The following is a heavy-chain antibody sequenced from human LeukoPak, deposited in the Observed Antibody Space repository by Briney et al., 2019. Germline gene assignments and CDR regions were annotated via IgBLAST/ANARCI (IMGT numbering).Heavy chain of an antibody. D-gene: IGHD5-18*01. CDR2: IYYSGST. CDR1: GGSISSYY. Sequence: RPSETLSLTCTVSGGSISSYYWSWIRQPPGKGLEWIGYIYYSGSTNYNPSLKSRVTISVDTSKNQFSLKLSSVTAADTAVYYCARLSRVQLWFGFDYWGQGTLVTVSS. CDR3: ARLSRVQLWFGFDY. V-gene: IGHV4-59*01. J-gene: IGHJ4*02.